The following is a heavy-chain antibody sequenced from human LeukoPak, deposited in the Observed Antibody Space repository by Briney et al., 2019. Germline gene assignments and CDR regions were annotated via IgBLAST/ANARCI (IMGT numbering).Heavy chain of an antibody. CDR2: INPSGDST. CDR1: AYTFSSYY. V-gene: IGHV1-46*01. Sequence: ASVKVSCKASAYTFSSYYIHWVRQAPGQGLEWMGMINPSGDSTTYTQRSQGRVTMTRDTSTRTVYMEMSSLRSEDTAVYYCARMFYYDRGFGYWGQGTLVTVSS. D-gene: IGHD3-22*01. J-gene: IGHJ4*02. CDR3: ARMFYYDRGFGY.